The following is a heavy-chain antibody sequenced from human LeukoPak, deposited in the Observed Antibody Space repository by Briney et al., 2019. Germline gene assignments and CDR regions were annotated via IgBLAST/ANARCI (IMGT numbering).Heavy chain of an antibody. D-gene: IGHD5-12*01. CDR3: ARHRPWIAGLDP. Sequence: PSETLSLTCAVYGWSFSGYYWSWIRQPPGKVLEWIGEINHSGSTNYNPSLKSRVTISVDTSKNQFSLKLSSVTAADTAVYYCARHRPWIAGLDPWGQGTLVTVSS. V-gene: IGHV4-34*01. CDR2: INHSGST. J-gene: IGHJ5*02. CDR1: GWSFSGYY.